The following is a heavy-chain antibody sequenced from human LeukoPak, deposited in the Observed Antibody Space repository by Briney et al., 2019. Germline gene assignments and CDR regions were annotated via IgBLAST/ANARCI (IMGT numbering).Heavy chain of an antibody. CDR3: AKSLRRGYDYGPFDY. J-gene: IGHJ4*02. V-gene: IGHV3-30-3*02. D-gene: IGHD5-12*01. Sequence: GGSLRLSCAASGFTFSRYAMHWVRQAPGKGLEWVTGTSYDGSDKYYVDSVKGRFSISRDNSKNTLYLQMNSLRAEDTAVYYCAKSLRRGYDYGPFDYWGQGTLVTVSS. CDR1: GFTFSRYA. CDR2: TSYDGSDK.